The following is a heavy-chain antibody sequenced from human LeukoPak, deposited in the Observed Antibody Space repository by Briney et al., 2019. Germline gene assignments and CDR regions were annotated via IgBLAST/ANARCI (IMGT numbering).Heavy chain of an antibody. D-gene: IGHD3-10*01. CDR3: ASYYAIDAFDI. CDR1: GGSFSGYY. V-gene: IGHV4-34*01. Sequence: PSETLSLTCAVYGGSFSGYYWSWIRQPPGKGLEWIGEINHSGSTNYNPSLKSRVTISVDTSKNQFSLKLSSVTAADTAVYYCASYYAIDAFDIWGQGTMVTVSP. J-gene: IGHJ3*02. CDR2: INHSGST.